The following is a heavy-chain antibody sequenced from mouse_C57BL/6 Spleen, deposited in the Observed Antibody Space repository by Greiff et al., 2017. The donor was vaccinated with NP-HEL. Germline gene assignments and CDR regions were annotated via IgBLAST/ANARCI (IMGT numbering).Heavy chain of an antibody. D-gene: IGHD2-1*01. V-gene: IGHV1-4*01. CDR2: INPSSGYT. J-gene: IGHJ4*01. CDR3: ASPYGNYDAMDY. CDR1: GYTFTSYT. Sequence: VKLVESGAELAKPGASVKMSCKASGYTFTSYTMHWVKQRPGQGLEWIGYINPSSGYTKYNQKFKDKATLTADKSSSTAYMQLSSLTSEDSAVYYCASPYGNYDAMDYWGQGTSVTVSS.